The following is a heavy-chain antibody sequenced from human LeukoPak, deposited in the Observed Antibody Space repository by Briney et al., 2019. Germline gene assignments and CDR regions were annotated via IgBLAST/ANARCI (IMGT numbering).Heavy chain of an antibody. D-gene: IGHD4-17*01. J-gene: IGHJ4*02. Sequence: GGSLRLSCAASGNYWMHWVRQAPGKGLEWVSAISGSGGSTYYADSVKGRFTISRDNSKNTLYLQMNSLRAEDTAVYYCAGDYVLCYWGQGTLVTVSS. CDR2: ISGSGGST. V-gene: IGHV3-23*01. CDR1: GNYW. CDR3: AGDYVLCY.